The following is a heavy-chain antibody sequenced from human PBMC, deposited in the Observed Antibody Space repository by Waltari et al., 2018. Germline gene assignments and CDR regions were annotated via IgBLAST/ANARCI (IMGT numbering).Heavy chain of an antibody. CDR1: GGSISSGDYY. CDR3: ARGPLDDYYVGAFDI. Sequence: QVQLQESGPGLVKPSQTLSLTCTVSGGSISSGDYYWSWIRQPPGKGLEWIGYIYYSGSTYHNPSLKCRVTISVDTSKTQFSLKLSSVTAADTAVYYCARGPLDDYYVGAFDIWGQGTMVTVSS. CDR2: IYYSGST. J-gene: IGHJ3*02. D-gene: IGHD3-16*01. V-gene: IGHV4-30-4*08.